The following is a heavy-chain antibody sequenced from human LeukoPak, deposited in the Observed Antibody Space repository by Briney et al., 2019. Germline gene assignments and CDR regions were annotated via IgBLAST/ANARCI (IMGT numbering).Heavy chain of an antibody. V-gene: IGHV3-21*01. CDR1: GFTSSNYA. Sequence: PGGSLRLSCKASGFTSSNYAMNWVRQAPGKGLEWVSSITSVSSYKYYADSVKGRFTISRDNAKNSLFLQMNSLRAEDTAIYYCARDPTADDYWGQGTLVTVSS. CDR2: ITSVSSYK. CDR3: ARDPTADDY. D-gene: IGHD2-2*01. J-gene: IGHJ4*02.